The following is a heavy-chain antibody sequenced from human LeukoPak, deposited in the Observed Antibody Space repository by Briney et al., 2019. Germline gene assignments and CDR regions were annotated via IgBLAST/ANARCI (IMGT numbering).Heavy chain of an antibody. V-gene: IGHV1-2*06. CDR1: GYTFTGYY. D-gene: IGHD3-22*01. J-gene: IGHJ5*02. CDR3: ASGNYYDSSDYYYFRT. Sequence: VSVKVSCKASGYTFTGYYMHWVRQAPGQGLEWMGRINPNSGGTNYAQKFQGRVTMTRDTSISTAYMELSRLRSDDTAVYYCASGNYYDSSDYYYFRTWGQGTLVTVSS. CDR2: INPNSGGT.